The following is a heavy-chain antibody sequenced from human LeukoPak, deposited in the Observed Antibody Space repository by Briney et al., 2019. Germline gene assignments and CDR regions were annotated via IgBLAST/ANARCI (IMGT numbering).Heavy chain of an antibody. D-gene: IGHD1-26*01. J-gene: IGHJ3*02. Sequence: ASVKASCKASGYTFTSYDINWVRQATGQGLEWMGWMNPNSGNTGYAQKFQGRVTMTRNTSISTAYMELSSLRSEDTAVYYCARDWGELGAFDIWGQGTMVTVSS. CDR3: ARDWGELGAFDI. CDR2: MNPNSGNT. V-gene: IGHV1-8*01. CDR1: GYTFTSYD.